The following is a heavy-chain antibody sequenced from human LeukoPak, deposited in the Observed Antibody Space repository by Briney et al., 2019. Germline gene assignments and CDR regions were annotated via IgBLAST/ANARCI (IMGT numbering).Heavy chain of an antibody. V-gene: IGHV1-2*02. J-gene: IGHJ4*02. CDR3: ARWRYSGSYGGDY. CDR2: INPNSGGT. Sequence: ASVRVSCKASGYTFTTYYIHWVRQAPGQGLEWMGWINPNSGGTNYAQNFQGRVTMTRDTSISTAYMELSRLRSDDTAVYYCARWRYSGSYGGDYWGQGTLVTVSS. CDR1: GYTFTTYY. D-gene: IGHD1-26*01.